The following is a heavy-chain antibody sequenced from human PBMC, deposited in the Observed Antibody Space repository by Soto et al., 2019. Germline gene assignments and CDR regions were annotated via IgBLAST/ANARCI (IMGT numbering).Heavy chain of an antibody. CDR1: GGSFSGYY. V-gene: IGHV4-34*01. CDR3: AILYGNFDY. CDR2: INHSGST. Sequence: SETLSLTCAVYGGSFSGYYWSWIRQPPGKGLEWIGEINHSGSTNYNPSLKSRVTISVDTSKNQFSLKLSSVTAADTAVYYCAILYGNFDYLGQGTLVTVSS. D-gene: IGHD3-10*01. J-gene: IGHJ4*02.